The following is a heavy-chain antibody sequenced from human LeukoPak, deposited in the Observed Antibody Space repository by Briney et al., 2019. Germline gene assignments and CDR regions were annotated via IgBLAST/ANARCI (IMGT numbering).Heavy chain of an antibody. V-gene: IGHV4-39*07. J-gene: IGHJ4*02. CDR3: ASGGMRGATRLLFVY. CDR2: IYYSGST. CDR1: GDSISSTSYY. Sequence: KPSETLSLTCTVSGDSISSTSYYWGWIRQPPGKGLEWIGNIYYSGSTAYIPSLESRATISVDTSKNQFSLKLNSVTAADTAVYYCASGGMRGATRLLFVYWGQGTLVTVSS. D-gene: IGHD6-6*01.